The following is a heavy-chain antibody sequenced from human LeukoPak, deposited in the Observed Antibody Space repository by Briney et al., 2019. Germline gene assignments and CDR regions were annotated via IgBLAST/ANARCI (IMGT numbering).Heavy chain of an antibody. CDR3: AKDITGSGSLNDAFDI. CDR2: ISWNSGSI. CDR1: GFTFSSYA. Sequence: PGGSLRLSCAASGFTFSSYAMHWVRQAPGKGLEWVSGISWNSGSIGYADSVKGRFTISRDNAKNSLYLQMNSLRAEDTALYYCAKDITGSGSLNDAFDIWGQGTMVTVSS. V-gene: IGHV3-9*01. J-gene: IGHJ3*02. D-gene: IGHD3-10*01.